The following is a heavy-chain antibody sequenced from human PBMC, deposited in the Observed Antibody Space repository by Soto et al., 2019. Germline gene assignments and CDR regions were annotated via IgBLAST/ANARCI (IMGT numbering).Heavy chain of an antibody. CDR2: ISTGGFT. CDR3: AKFSRYSNNPTPYYGMDV. D-gene: IGHD4-4*01. Sequence: EVHLLESGGGLLQPGGSLRLSCAASGFTFSNYAMDWVRQAPGKGLEWLSSISTGGFTYYTDSVKSRFTISRDNSRNKLYLQVNSLRAEDTAVYYCAKFSRYSNNPTPYYGMDVWGQGTTVTVSS. CDR1: GFTFSNYA. V-gene: IGHV3-23*01. J-gene: IGHJ6*02.